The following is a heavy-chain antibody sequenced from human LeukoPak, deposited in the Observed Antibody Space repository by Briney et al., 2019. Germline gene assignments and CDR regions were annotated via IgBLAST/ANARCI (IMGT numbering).Heavy chain of an antibody. V-gene: IGHV1-18*01. J-gene: IGHJ3*02. D-gene: IGHD2-2*03. CDR3: ARGDGYCCRTSCRWPDAFDT. CDR1: GYTFTSNG. CDR2: ISAYNGNT. Sequence: ASVKLTCNSSGYTFTSNGTTWVWLGHAQGLELMGWISAYNGNTNYAQKLQGRVTMTTATSTSTAYLGLRSQRADDAAVYYCARGDGYCCRTSCRWPDAFDTWGQGTMVTVSS.